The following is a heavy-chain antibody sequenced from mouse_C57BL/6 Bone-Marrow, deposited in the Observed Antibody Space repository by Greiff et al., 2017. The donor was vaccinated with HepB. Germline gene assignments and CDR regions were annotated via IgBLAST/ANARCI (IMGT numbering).Heavy chain of an antibody. CDR2: ISDGGSYT. J-gene: IGHJ4*01. Sequence: EVQLVESGGGLVKPGGSLKLSCAASGFTFSSYAMSWVRQTPEKRLEWVATISDGGSYTYYPDNVKGRFTISRDNAKNNLYLQMRHLKSEDTAMYYCARGPLDYYAMDYWGQGTSVTVSS. V-gene: IGHV5-4*01. CDR3: ARGPLDYYAMDY. CDR1: GFTFSSYA.